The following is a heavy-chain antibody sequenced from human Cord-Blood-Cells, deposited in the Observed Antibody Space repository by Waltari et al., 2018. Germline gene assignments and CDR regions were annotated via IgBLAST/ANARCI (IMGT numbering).Heavy chain of an antibody. V-gene: IGHV1-3*01. CDR1: GYTFTSYA. J-gene: IGHJ4*02. CDR3: ARHTIFGVVFDY. CDR2: INAGNGNT. D-gene: IGHD3-3*01. Sequence: QVQLVQSGAEVKKPGASVKVSCKASGYTFTSYAMHWVRQAPGQRLEWRGWINAGNGNTKYSQKFQGRVTITRDTSASTAYMELSSVTAADTAVYYCARHTIFGVVFDYWGQGTLVTVSS.